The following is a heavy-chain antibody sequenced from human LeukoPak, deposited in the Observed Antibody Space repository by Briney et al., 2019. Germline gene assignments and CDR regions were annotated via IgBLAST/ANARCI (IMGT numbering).Heavy chain of an antibody. V-gene: IGHV1-18*01. CDR2: ISAYNGNT. CDR1: GYTLTSYG. D-gene: IGHD2-2*01. J-gene: IGHJ5*02. Sequence: ASVKVSCKASGYTLTSYGISWVRQAHGQGLEWMGWISAYNGNTNYAQKLQGRVTMTTDTSTSTADMELRSLRSDDTAVYYCARATSRNWFDPWGQGTLVTVSS. CDR3: ARATSRNWFDP.